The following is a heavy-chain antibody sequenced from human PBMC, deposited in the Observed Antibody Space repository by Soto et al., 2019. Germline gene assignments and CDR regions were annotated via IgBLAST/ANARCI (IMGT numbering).Heavy chain of an antibody. D-gene: IGHD1-1*01. V-gene: IGHV3-30*03. J-gene: IGHJ4*02. CDR3: ARVATRLQSMEVLED. Sequence: QVQLVESGGGVVQPGTSLRLSCKASGFIFRDYLIHWVRQAPGKGLEWLAVLSFHGTAEYYADSTRGRFTISRDIPKSTTYLVINNVRREDTAMYYCARVATRLQSMEVLEDWGQGTLVTVPS. CDR2: LSFHGTAE. CDR1: GFIFRDYL.